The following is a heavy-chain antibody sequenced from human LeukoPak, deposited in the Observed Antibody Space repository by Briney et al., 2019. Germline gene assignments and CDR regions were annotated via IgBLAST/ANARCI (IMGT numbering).Heavy chain of an antibody. CDR2: IYSGGSS. CDR1: GGSIRGDY. J-gene: IGHJ4*02. D-gene: IGHD4/OR15-4a*01. CDR3: ARGSRGARFDY. Sequence: PSETLSLTCIVSGGSIRGDYWSWIRQPAGKGLEWIGSIYSGGSSNCNPSLKSRVTMSVDTSNNQISLKLTSVTAADTAVYYCARGSRGARFDYWGQGTLVTVSS. V-gene: IGHV4-4*07.